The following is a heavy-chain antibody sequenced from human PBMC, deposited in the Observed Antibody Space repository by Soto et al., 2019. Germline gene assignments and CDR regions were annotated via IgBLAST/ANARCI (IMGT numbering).Heavy chain of an antibody. Sequence: QVQLVQSGAEVKKPGASVKVSCKASGYTFTSYAMHWVRQAPGQRLEWMGWINAGNGNTKYSQKFQGRVTITRDTSASTAYMELSSLRSEDTAVYYCARVDCSGGSCYSFPKYFQHWGQGTLVTVSS. J-gene: IGHJ1*01. CDR3: ARVDCSGGSCYSFPKYFQH. D-gene: IGHD2-15*01. CDR2: INAGNGNT. V-gene: IGHV1-3*01. CDR1: GYTFTSYA.